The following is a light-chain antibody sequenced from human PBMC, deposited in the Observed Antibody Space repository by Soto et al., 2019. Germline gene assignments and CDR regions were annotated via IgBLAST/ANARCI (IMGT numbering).Light chain of an antibody. CDR1: QSVSYY. Sequence: VLTQLPANLSLSPGESATLSCRASQSVSYYLAWYQQKPGQPPRLLIYHESKRAPGIPARFSGSGSGTDFTLTISSLEPEDFAVYFCQQRSNWPALTFGGGTKVEIK. V-gene: IGKV3-11*01. CDR3: QQRSNWPALT. CDR2: HES. J-gene: IGKJ4*01.